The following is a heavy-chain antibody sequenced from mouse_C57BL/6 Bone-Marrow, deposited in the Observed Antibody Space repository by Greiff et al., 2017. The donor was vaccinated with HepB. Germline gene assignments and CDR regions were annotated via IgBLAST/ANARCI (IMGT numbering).Heavy chain of an antibody. J-gene: IGHJ2*01. CDR2: ISYDGSN. CDR3: AREDYGSSYDY. V-gene: IGHV3-6*01. Sequence: EVQVVASGPGLVKPSQSLSLTCSVTGYSITSGYYWNWIRQFPGNKLEWMGYISYDGSNNYNPSLKNRISITRDTSKNQFFLKLNSVTTEDTASYYCAREDYGSSYDYWGQGTTLTVSS. CDR1: GYSITSGYY. D-gene: IGHD1-1*01.